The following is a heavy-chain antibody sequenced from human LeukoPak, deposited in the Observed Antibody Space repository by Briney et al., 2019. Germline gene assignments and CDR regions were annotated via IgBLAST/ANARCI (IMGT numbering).Heavy chain of an antibody. CDR1: RGSISSYY. CDR2: IYYSGST. J-gene: IGHJ4*02. Sequence: SETLSLTCSVSRGSISSYYWSWIRQPPGKGLEWIGYIYYSGSTNYNPSLKSRVTISVDTSKNQFSLKLSSVTAADTAVYYCARARTTVTPIDYWGQGTLVTVSS. D-gene: IGHD4-17*01. V-gene: IGHV4-59*01. CDR3: ARARTTVTPIDY.